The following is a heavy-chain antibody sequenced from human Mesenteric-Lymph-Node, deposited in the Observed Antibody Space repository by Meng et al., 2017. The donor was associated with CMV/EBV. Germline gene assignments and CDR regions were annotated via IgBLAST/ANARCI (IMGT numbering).Heavy chain of an antibody. Sequence: GESLKISCAASGFTFSSQWMHWVRQDPAKGLVWVSHINSDGSYTNYADSVRGRFTISRDNAENTLYLHMSSLKTEDTAVYYCSAGTAFVFGGVTIHPSHYWGQGTLVTVSS. CDR2: INSDGSYT. CDR3: SAGTAFVFGGVTIHPSHY. V-gene: IGHV3-74*01. J-gene: IGHJ4*02. CDR1: GFTFSSQW. D-gene: IGHD3-16*01.